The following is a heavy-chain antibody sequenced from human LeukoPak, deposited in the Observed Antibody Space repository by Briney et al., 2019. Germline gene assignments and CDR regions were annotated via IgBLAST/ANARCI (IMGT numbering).Heavy chain of an antibody. V-gene: IGHV3-7*01. Sequence: PGGSLRLSCAASGLTFSSYWMSWVRQAPGKGLEWVANIKQDGSEKYYVDSVKGRFTISRDNAKNSLYLQMNSLRAEDTAVYYCAREAVDYDSSNDAFDIWGQGTMVTVSS. D-gene: IGHD3-22*01. CDR3: AREAVDYDSSNDAFDI. J-gene: IGHJ3*02. CDR1: GLTFSSYW. CDR2: IKQDGSEK.